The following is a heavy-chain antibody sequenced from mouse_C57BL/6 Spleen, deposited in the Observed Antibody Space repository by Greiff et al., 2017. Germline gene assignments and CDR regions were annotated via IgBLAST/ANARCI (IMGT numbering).Heavy chain of an antibody. Sequence: QVQLKESGPELVKPGASVKISCKASGYSFTSYYIHWVKQRPGQGLEWIGWIYPGSGNTKYNEKFKGKATLTADTSSSTAYMQLSSLTSEDSAVYYCARSDGYYEDYWGQGTTLTVSS. V-gene: IGHV1-66*01. D-gene: IGHD2-3*01. CDR2: IYPGSGNT. J-gene: IGHJ2*01. CDR1: GYSFTSYY. CDR3: ARSDGYYEDY.